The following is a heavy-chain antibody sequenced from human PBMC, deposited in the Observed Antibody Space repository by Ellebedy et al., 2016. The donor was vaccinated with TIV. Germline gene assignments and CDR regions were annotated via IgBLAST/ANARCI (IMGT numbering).Heavy chain of an antibody. D-gene: IGHD1-26*01. V-gene: IGHV1-18*01. Sequence: ASVKVSCKASDYTFTSSGLSWVRQAPGQGLEWVGWISAYTGNTDYAQHFQGRVTMTIDTSTTTVYMELRSLKFDDTAVYYCARDMVQGMVARYLWFDYWGQGTLVTVSS. J-gene: IGHJ4*02. CDR3: ARDMVQGMVARYLWFDY. CDR2: ISAYTGNT. CDR1: DYTFTSSG.